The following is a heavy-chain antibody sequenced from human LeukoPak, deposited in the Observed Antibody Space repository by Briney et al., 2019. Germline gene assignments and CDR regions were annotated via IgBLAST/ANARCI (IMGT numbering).Heavy chain of an antibody. CDR2: IKQDGSEK. CDR3: AASYDMGWLIGY. Sequence: GGSLRLSCAASGFTFSSYWMNWVRQVPGQGLEWVANIKQDGSEKFYVASVKGRFTISRDNGKSSLYLQMNSLRAEDTALYYCAASYDMGWLIGYWGQGTLVTVSS. D-gene: IGHD3/OR15-3a*01. V-gene: IGHV3-7*03. CDR1: GFTFSSYW. J-gene: IGHJ4*02.